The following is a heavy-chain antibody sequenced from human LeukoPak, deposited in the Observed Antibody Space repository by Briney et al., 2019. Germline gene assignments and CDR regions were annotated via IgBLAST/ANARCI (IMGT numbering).Heavy chain of an antibody. D-gene: IGHD3-22*01. Sequence: GGSLRLSCAASGFTFSNAWMSWVRQAPGKGLEWVGRIKSKTDGGTTDYAAPVKGRFTISRDDSKNTLYLQMNSLKTEDTAVYYCTPYIRFYDSSGYGGYWGQGTLVTVSS. CDR2: IKSKTDGGTT. V-gene: IGHV3-15*01. J-gene: IGHJ4*02. CDR3: TPYIRFYDSSGYGGY. CDR1: GFTFSNAW.